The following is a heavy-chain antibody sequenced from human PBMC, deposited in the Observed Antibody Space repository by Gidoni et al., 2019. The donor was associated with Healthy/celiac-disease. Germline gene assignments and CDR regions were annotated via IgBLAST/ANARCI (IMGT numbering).Heavy chain of an antibody. D-gene: IGHD3-16*01. CDR3: ARATPKGGFDY. Sequence: QVQLQESGPGLVTPSATLSLTCTVSGGSISSYYWSWIRQHPGKGLEWIGYIYYSGSTNYNPSLQSRVTISVYTSKNQFSLKLSSVTAADTAVYYCARATPKGGFDYWGHGTLVTVSS. CDR1: GGSISSYY. V-gene: IGHV4-59*01. J-gene: IGHJ4*01. CDR2: IYYSGST.